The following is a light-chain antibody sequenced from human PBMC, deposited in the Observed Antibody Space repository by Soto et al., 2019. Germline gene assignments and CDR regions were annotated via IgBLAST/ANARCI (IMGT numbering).Light chain of an antibody. V-gene: IGLV1-40*01. J-gene: IGLJ1*01. CDR2: GNS. Sequence: QSALTQPPSVSGAPGQRVTISCTESSSNIGAGYDVHWYQQLPGTAPKLLIYGNSNRPSGVPDRFSGSESGTPASLAITGLQAEDEADYYCQSYDSSLSGHNYVFGTVTKVTVL. CDR1: SSNIGAGYD. CDR3: QSYDSSLSGHNYV.